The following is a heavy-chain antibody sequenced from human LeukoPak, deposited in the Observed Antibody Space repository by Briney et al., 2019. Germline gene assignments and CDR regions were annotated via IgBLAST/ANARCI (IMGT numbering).Heavy chain of an antibody. V-gene: IGHV3-74*01. CDR1: GFTFSSYW. CDR3: AELTGTSGPPFDY. J-gene: IGHJ4*02. Sequence: GGSLRLSCAASGFTFSSYWMHWVRQAPGKGLVWVSRISSDGTSTSYADSVKGRFTISRVNAKNTLYLQMNSLRAEDTAMYYCAELTGTSGPPFDYWGQGTLVTVSS. CDR2: ISSDGTST. D-gene: IGHD1-7*01.